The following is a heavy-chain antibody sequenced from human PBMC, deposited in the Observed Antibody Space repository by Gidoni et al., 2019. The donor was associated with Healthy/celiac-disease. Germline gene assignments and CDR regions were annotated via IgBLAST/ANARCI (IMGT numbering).Heavy chain of an antibody. CDR2: ICYDGSNK. V-gene: IGHV3-33*01. J-gene: IGHJ3*02. D-gene: IGHD3-10*01. CDR3: AREDAPGAFDI. Sequence: QVQLVESGGGVVQPARPLRLSCAASGLTFGSYGMHWVRQAPGKGLEWVAVICYDGSNKYYADSVKGRFTISRDNSKNTLYLQMNSLRAEDTAVYYCAREDAPGAFDIWGQGTMVTVSS. CDR1: GLTFGSYG.